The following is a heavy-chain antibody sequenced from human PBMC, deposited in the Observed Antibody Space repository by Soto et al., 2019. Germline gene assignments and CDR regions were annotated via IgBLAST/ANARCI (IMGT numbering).Heavy chain of an antibody. Sequence: PSETLSLTCAVSGGSISSRNYYWGWIRQPPGKGLEWIGSIYYSGSTYYNPSLRSRVTMSVDTSKNQFSLKLTSVTAADTAVYYCARRGGTGWYYFDYWGQGTLVTVSS. CDR1: GGSISSRNYY. J-gene: IGHJ4*02. D-gene: IGHD6-19*01. V-gene: IGHV4-39*01. CDR2: IYYSGST. CDR3: ARRGGTGWYYFDY.